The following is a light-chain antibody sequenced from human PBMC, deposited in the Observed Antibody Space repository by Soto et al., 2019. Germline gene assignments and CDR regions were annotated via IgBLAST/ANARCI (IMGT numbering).Light chain of an antibody. CDR1: QSVSSSF. CDR3: QQYGSSPLT. J-gene: IGKJ4*01. V-gene: IGKV3-20*01. Sequence: EIVLTQSPGTLSLSPGERATLSCRASQSVSSSFLAWYQQKPGQAPRLLIYGASSRATGIPERFSGSGSGADFTRTSSRLEPEDVGVYYCQQYGSSPLTFGGGTKVEIK. CDR2: GAS.